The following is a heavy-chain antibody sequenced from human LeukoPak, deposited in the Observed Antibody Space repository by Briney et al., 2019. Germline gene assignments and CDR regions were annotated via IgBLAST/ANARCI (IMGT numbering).Heavy chain of an antibody. CDR1: GVTFDKCA. CDR3: AKDGGRRADY. CDR2: ICASGEST. J-gene: IGHJ4*02. V-gene: IGHV3-23*01. Sequence: GGSLRLSCAAAGVTFDKCAMKWIRQAPGKGLEWVSEICASGESTHYADSVQGLFTISRANSKNALFLQINRPSAEDTAIYYCAKDGGRRADYGGQGTLVTVSS. D-gene: IGHD1-26*01.